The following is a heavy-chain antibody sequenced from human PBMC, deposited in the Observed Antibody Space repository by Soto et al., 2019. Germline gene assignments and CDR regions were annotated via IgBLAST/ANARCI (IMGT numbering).Heavy chain of an antibody. CDR3: AKDHDEDFGYDLDYFTS. V-gene: IGHV4-59*01. J-gene: IGHJ4*02. D-gene: IGHD5-12*01. CDR1: GGSISSYY. Sequence: SETLSLTCTVSGGSISSYYWSWIRQPPGKGLEWIGYIYYSGSTNYNPSLKSRVTISVDTSKNQFSLKLSSVTAADTALYYCAKDHDEDFGYDLDYFTSWGQGTQVTVS. CDR2: IYYSGST.